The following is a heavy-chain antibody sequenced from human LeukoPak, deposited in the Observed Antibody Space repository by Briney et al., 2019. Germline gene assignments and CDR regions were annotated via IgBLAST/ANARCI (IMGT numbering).Heavy chain of an antibody. J-gene: IGHJ4*02. D-gene: IGHD2-2*01. Sequence: KPGGSLRLSCAVSEFTFSHYAMNWVRQAPGKGLEWVSYINDVSGDIHYAESVKGRFTISRDNAKNTLYLQMNSLRAEDTAVYYCARDTFQPGLIDCWGQGTLVTVSS. V-gene: IGHV3-21*05. CDR2: INDVSGDI. CDR3: ARDTFQPGLIDC. CDR1: EFTFSHYA.